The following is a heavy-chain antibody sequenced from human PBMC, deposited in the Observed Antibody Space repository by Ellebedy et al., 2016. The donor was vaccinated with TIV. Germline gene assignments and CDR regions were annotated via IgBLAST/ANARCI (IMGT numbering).Heavy chain of an antibody. J-gene: IGHJ4*02. D-gene: IGHD5-24*01. V-gene: IGHV3-48*02. CDR2: ISSSSSTI. CDR1: GFTFSSYS. CDR3: ARDLQRWLQSGDY. Sequence: GESLKISXAASGFTFSSYSMNWVRQAPGKGLEWVSYISSSSSTIYYADSVKGRFTISRDNAKNSLYLQMNSLRDEDTAVYYCARDLQRWLQSGDYWGQGTLVTVSS.